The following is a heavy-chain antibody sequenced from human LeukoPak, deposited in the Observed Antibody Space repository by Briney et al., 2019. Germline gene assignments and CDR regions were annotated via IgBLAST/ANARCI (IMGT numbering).Heavy chain of an antibody. V-gene: IGHV3-74*01. J-gene: IGHJ4*02. CDR3: ARAPGPPNYYFDY. CDR2: INSDGSST. D-gene: IGHD1-1*01. CDR1: GFTFSSYW. Sequence: PGRSLRLSCAASGFTFSSYWMHWVRQAPGKGLVWVSRINSDGSSTSYADSVKGRFTISRDNAKNTLYLQMNSLRAEDTAVYYCARAPGPPNYYFDYWGQGTLVTVSS.